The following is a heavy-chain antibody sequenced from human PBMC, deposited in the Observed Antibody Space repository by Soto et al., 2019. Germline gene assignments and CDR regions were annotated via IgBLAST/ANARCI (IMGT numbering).Heavy chain of an antibody. D-gene: IGHD5-12*01. V-gene: IGHV1-18*04. J-gene: IGHJ5*02. CDR1: GYPFSKYG. CDR3: ATSYDSGFDP. Sequence: QLKLVQSGAEVERPGASVRVSCKAYGYPFSKYGISWIRQAPGQGLEWMGWIKPDNGDTNYAQKFQGRVTMTTDTSSNTAYMELRSLRSDATAVYYCATSYDSGFDPWGQGTLVSVSS. CDR2: IKPDNGDT.